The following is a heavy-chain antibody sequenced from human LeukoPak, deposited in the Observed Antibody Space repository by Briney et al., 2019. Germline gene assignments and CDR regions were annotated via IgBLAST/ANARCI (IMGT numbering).Heavy chain of an antibody. CDR3: ARGQGDFWSGSYYYYYMDV. Sequence: TGGSLRLSCAASGFTLNSYVMSWVRQAPGKGLEWVSYISDSSGTIYNADSVTGRFTISRDNAKNSLYLQMNSLRAEDTALYYCARGQGDFWSGSYYYYYMDVWGKGTTVTVSS. CDR2: ISDSSGTI. CDR1: GFTLNSYV. D-gene: IGHD3-3*01. V-gene: IGHV3-48*04. J-gene: IGHJ6*03.